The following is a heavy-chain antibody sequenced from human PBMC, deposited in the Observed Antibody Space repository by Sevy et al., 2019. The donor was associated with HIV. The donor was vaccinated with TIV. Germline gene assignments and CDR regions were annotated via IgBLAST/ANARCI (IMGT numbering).Heavy chain of an antibody. J-gene: IGHJ4*02. D-gene: IGHD3-10*01. CDR2: ISSSSSYI. V-gene: IGHV3-21*01. CDR1: GFTFSSYS. CDR3: ARGLSTYGSYYFDF. Sequence: GGSLRLSCAASGFTFSSYSMNWVRQAPGKGLEWVSSISSSSSYIYYADSVKGRFTISRDNAKNSLYLQMNSLRVEDTAIYFCARGLSTYGSYYFDFWGRGTLVTVSS.